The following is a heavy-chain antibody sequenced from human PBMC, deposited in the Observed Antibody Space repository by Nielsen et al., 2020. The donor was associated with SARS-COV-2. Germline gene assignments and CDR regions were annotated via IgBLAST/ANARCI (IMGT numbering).Heavy chain of an antibody. CDR1: GGSFNGYY. Sequence: SETLSLTCAVYGGSFNGYYWSWIRQPPGKGLEWIGEINHSGSTNYNPSLKSRVTISVDTSKNQFSLKLSSVTAADTAVYYCARGITMVRGNLDYWGQGTLVTVSS. D-gene: IGHD3-10*01. J-gene: IGHJ4*02. V-gene: IGHV4-34*01. CDR3: ARGITMVRGNLDY. CDR2: INHSGST.